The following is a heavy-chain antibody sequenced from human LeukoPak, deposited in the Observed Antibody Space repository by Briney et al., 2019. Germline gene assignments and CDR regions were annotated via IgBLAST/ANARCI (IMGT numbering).Heavy chain of an antibody. J-gene: IGHJ4*02. D-gene: IGHD2-8*02. CDR2: IFPSGGEI. V-gene: IGHV3-23*01. Sequence: GGSLRLSCAASGFTFSTFAMIWVRQPPGKGLEWVSSIFPSGGEIHYADSVRGRFTISRDNSKSTLSLQMNSLRAEDTAIYYCATYRQVLLPFESWGQGALVTVSS. CDR1: GFTFSTFA. CDR3: ATYRQVLLPFES.